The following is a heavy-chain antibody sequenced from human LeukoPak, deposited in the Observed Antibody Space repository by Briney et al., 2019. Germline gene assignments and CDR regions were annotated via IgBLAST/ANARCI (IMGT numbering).Heavy chain of an antibody. Sequence: GRSLRLSCEASGFTFSSYWRSWVRQAPGKGLEWVANIKTDGSEKYYVDSVKGRSTISRDNAKNTVYLQMNSLRAEDTAVYYCARWYSSGWYSDYWGQGTLVTVSS. CDR1: GFTFSSYW. V-gene: IGHV3-7*01. CDR3: ARWYSSGWYSDY. CDR2: IKTDGSEK. J-gene: IGHJ4*02. D-gene: IGHD6-19*01.